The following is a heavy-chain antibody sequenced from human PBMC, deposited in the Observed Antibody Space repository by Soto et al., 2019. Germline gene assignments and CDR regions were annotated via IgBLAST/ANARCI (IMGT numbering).Heavy chain of an antibody. CDR1: GYTFTSYG. V-gene: IGHV1-18*01. D-gene: IGHD5-18*01. J-gene: IGHJ6*02. CDR2: ISAYNGNT. Sequence: QVQLVQSGAEVKKPGASVKVSCKASGYTFTSYGISWVRQAPGQGLEWMGWISAYNGNTNYAQRVQGRVTMTTDTATSTAYKELRSLRSDDTAVYYCAWKPSGIQLWSNYYSYGMDVWGQGTTVTVS. CDR3: AWKPSGIQLWSNYYSYGMDV.